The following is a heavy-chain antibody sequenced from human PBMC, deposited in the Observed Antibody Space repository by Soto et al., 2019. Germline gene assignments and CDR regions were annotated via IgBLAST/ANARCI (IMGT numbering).Heavy chain of an antibody. CDR1: GGSISSSNW. J-gene: IGHJ4*02. V-gene: IGHV4-4*02. Sequence: QVQLQESGPGLVQPSETLSLTCAVSGGSISSSNWWSWVRQPPGKGLEWIGEIFHNGNLNYNPSLESRVTISVDKSKRQFSLSVTSVTAADTAVYFCARRKHIVVLTSASRFYFDHWGQGSLVIVSS. CDR3: ARRKHIVVLTSASRFYFDH. D-gene: IGHD2-21*02. CDR2: IFHNGNL.